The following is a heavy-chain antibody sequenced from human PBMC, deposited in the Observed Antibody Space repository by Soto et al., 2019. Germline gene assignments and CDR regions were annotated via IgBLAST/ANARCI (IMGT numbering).Heavy chain of an antibody. J-gene: IGHJ6*02. CDR3: AKDDTYYSGKNYYYFSMAV. V-gene: IGHV3-20*04. CDR2: IFWNGDKK. D-gene: IGHD4-4*01. Sequence: VSRRLSCAASGFTFDDYGMNWVRQAPGKGLEWVASIFWNGDKKIYADSVKGRFTISRDNSKNTLYLQMNSLRPEDTAVYSRAKDDTYYSGKNYYYFSMAVWGQGTTVPVSS. CDR1: GFTFDDYG.